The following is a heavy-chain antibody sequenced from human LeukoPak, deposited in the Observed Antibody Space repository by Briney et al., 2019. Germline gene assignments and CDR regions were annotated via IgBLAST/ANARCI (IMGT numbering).Heavy chain of an antibody. V-gene: IGHV1-18*01. CDR3: ARVNKAYYGSGSYYSLYYYMDV. J-gene: IGHJ6*03. Sequence: ASVKVSCKASGYTFTSYGISWVRQAPGQGLEWMGWISAYSGNTNYAQKLQGRVTMTTDTSTSTAYMELRSLRSDDTAVYYCARVNKAYYGSGSYYSLYYYMDVWGKGTTVTVSS. CDR2: ISAYSGNT. CDR1: GYTFTSYG. D-gene: IGHD3-10*01.